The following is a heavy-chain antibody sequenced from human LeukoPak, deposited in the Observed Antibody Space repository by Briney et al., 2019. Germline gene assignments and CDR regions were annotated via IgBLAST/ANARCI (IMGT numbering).Heavy chain of an antibody. Sequence: PGGSLTLSCAACGFTFSGSSKHWVRQACGKGVDGVGHIRTNLNTYSTAYSASLKGSFTVSRDNSENTSYLQMDSLKTEHTAVYYCVRQMDYWGQGTLVTVSS. CDR3: VRQMDY. J-gene: IGHJ4*02. CDR1: GFTFSGSS. CDR2: IRTNLNTYST. V-gene: IGHV3-73*01.